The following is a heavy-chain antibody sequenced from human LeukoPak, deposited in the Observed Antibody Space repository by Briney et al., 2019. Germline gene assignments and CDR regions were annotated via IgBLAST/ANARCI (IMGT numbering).Heavy chain of an antibody. CDR1: GFTFSGYS. CDR3: AKDEGFGELLWYLVY. V-gene: IGHV3-23*01. CDR2: ISGSGGST. J-gene: IGHJ4*02. D-gene: IGHD3-10*01. Sequence: GGSLRLSCTASGFTFSGYSLNWVRQAPGKGLEWVSAISGSGGSTYYADSVKGRFTISRDNSKNTLYLQMNSLRAEDTAVYYCAKDEGFGELLWYLVYWPQGPLVRVSS.